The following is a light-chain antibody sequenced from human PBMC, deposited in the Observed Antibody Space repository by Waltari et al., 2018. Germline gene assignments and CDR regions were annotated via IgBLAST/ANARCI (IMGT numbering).Light chain of an antibody. V-gene: IGKV3-20*01. CDR2: GTS. CDR3: QQYGDSPPYT. CDR1: QRVNSRY. J-gene: IGKJ2*01. Sequence: EIVLTQSPGILSLSPGERATLSCRASQRVNSRYLAWYQQKPGQAPRLLIYGTSSRPTGTPDRCSSSVAETDITLTISRLEPEDFAVYYCQQYGDSPPYTFGQGTKLEIK.